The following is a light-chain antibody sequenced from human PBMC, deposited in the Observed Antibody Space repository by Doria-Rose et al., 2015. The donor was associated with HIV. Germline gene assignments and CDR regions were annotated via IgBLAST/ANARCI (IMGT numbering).Light chain of an antibody. J-gene: IGKJ3*01. CDR2: WVS. CDR1: QSLLYTSKNY. Sequence: TQSPESLGMSLGERATLNCKSSQSLLYTSKNYLAWYQQKPGQPPKLLIYWVSTRQSGVPARFSGRGSGTDFTLTISSLEAEDVAVYYCQQYYDTPSFGPGTTVDIK. CDR3: QQYYDTPS. V-gene: IGKV4-1*01.